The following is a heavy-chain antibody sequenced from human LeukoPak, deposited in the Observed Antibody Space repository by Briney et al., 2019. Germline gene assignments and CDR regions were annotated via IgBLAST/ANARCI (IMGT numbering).Heavy chain of an antibody. CDR2: INHSGST. D-gene: IGHD2-8*01. CDR1: GGSFSGYH. V-gene: IGHV4-34*01. J-gene: IGHJ4*02. CDR3: ARGLGYCTN. Sequence: SETLSLTCAVYGGSFSGYHWSWIRQPPGKGLEWIGEINHSGSTNYNPSLKSRVTISVDTSKNQFSLKLSSVTAADTAVYYCARGLGYCTNWGQGTLVTVSS.